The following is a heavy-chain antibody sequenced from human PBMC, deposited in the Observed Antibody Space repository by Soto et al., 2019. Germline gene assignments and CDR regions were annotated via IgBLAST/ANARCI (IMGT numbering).Heavy chain of an antibody. V-gene: IGHV3-9*01. CDR3: TKEINRLLWFRDIFYMDV. Sequence: EAQLVESGGGVAHPGRSLRLSCEGSGYSFDDYAMHWVRHAPGKGLEWVSGISWNSNRVAYADSVKGRISISRDNVLNELYVEMNRLRPEDTALYDCTKEINRLLWFRDIFYMDVCGKGATVTVS. CDR1: GYSFDDYA. J-gene: IGHJ6*03. D-gene: IGHD3-10*01. CDR2: ISWNSNRV.